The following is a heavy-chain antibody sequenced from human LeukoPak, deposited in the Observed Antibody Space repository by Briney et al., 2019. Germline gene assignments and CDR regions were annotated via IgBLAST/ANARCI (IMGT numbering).Heavy chain of an antibody. CDR2: IKSKTDGGTT. CDR3: TTDLYFYSNGPGDAFDI. CDR1: GFTFSNAW. J-gene: IGHJ3*02. D-gene: IGHD4-11*01. Sequence: GGSLRLSCAASGFTFSNAWMSWVRQAPGKGLEWVGRIKSKTDGGTTDYAAPVKGRFTISRDDSKNTLYLQMNSLKTEDTAVYCCTTDLYFYSNGPGDAFDIWGQGTMVTVSS. V-gene: IGHV3-15*01.